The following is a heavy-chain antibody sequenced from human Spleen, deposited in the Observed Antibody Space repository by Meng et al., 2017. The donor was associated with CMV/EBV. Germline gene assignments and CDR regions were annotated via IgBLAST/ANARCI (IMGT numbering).Heavy chain of an antibody. Sequence: CTVSGGSIGSSSYYWGWIRQPPGRGLWWIGSIYYSGGTYYNPSLKSRVTISVDTSKNQFSLKLSSVTAADTAVYYCAGGAPGDYVDYWGQGTLVTVSS. CDR2: IYYSGGT. D-gene: IGHD2-8*02. CDR1: GGSIGSSSYY. CDR3: AGGAPGDYVDY. J-gene: IGHJ4*02. V-gene: IGHV4-39*07.